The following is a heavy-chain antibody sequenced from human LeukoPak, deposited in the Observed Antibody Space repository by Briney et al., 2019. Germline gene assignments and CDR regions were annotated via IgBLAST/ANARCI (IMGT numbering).Heavy chain of an antibody. CDR2: ISHSGST. V-gene: IGHV4-34*01. CDR1: GGSVSGYY. J-gene: IGHJ3*02. Sequence: SETLSLTCAVSGGSVSGYYWSWIRQPPGKGPEWIGKISHSGSTNYNPPLKSRVTISVDTSTNQFSLNLSSVTAADTAVYYCARSANAFDIWGQGTMVTVSS. CDR3: ARSANAFDI.